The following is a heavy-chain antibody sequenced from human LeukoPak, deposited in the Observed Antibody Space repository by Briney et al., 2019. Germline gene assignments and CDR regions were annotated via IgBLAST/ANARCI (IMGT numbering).Heavy chain of an antibody. CDR2: INHSGST. V-gene: IGHV4-34*01. D-gene: IGHD2-2*01. J-gene: IGHJ6*02. CDR1: GGSFSGYY. Sequence: SETLSLTCAVYGGSFSGYYWSWIRQPPGKGLEWIGEINHSGSTNYNPSLKSRVTISVDTSKNQFSLKLSSVTAADTAVYYCARVVHVYCSSTSCYHGNYYYYYGMDVWGQGTTVTVSS. CDR3: ARVVHVYCSSTSCYHGNYYYYYGMDV.